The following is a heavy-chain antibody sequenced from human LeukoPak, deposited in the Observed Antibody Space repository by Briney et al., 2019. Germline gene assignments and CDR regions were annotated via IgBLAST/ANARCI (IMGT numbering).Heavy chain of an antibody. Sequence: ASVKVSCKASGYTFTGYYMHWVRQAPGQGLEWMGRINPNSGGTNYAQKFQGRVTMTRDTSISTAYMELSRLRSDDTAVYYCARVELSYDFWSGYSSWGQGTLVTVSS. J-gene: IGHJ5*02. D-gene: IGHD3-3*01. CDR3: ARVELSYDFWSGYSS. CDR1: GYTFTGYY. V-gene: IGHV1-2*06. CDR2: INPNSGGT.